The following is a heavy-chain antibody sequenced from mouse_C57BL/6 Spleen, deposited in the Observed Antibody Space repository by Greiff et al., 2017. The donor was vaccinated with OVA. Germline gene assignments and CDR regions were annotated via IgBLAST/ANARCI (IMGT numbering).Heavy chain of an antibody. V-gene: IGHV3-6*01. J-gene: IGHJ3*01. CDR3: AGNYDYDDWFAY. Sequence: EVQLVESGPGLVKPSQSLSLTCSVTGYSITSGYYWNWIRQFPGNKLEWMGYISYDGSNNYNPSLKNRISITRDTSKNQFFLKLNSVTTEDTATYYCAGNYDYDDWFAYWGQGTLVTVSA. CDR1: GYSITSGYY. CDR2: ISYDGSN. D-gene: IGHD2-4*01.